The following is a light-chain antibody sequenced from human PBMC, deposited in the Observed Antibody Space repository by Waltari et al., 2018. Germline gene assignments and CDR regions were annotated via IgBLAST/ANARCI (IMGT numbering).Light chain of an antibody. J-gene: IGLJ2*01. Sequence: SYVLTQPPSVSVAPGKTARITCGGNNIGSKSVHWYQQKPGQAPVLVVYDDSDRPSGIPERLAGSNSWHTATLSISRVEAGDEADYYCQVWDSSSDHPVFGGGTKLTVL. CDR1: NIGSKS. CDR3: QVWDSSSDHPV. CDR2: DDS. V-gene: IGLV3-21*03.